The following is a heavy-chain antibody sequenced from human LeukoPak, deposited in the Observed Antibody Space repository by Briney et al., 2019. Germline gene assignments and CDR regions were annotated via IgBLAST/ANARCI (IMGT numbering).Heavy chain of an antibody. CDR3: ARGAWATRLGS. J-gene: IGHJ4*02. Sequence: SETLSLTCAVYGESLNSYYWSWVRQPPGEGLEWIGEIYGSGTTAYNPALKSRVSLSMVPSKQQFSLSLSSVTAADTAVYYCARGAWATRLGSWGLGTPVIVSS. CDR2: IYGSGTT. CDR1: GESLNSYY. D-gene: IGHD2-15*01. V-gene: IGHV4-34*01.